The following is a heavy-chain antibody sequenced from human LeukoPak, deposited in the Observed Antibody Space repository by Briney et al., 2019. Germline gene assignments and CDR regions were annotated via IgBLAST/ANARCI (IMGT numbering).Heavy chain of an antibody. CDR1: GGSISSGGYY. CDR3: AWEHNGNYER. J-gene: IGHJ4*02. CDR2: IYYSGST. V-gene: IGHV4-31*11. D-gene: IGHD4-11*01. Sequence: SETLSLTCAVSGGSISSGGYYWSWIRQHPGKGLEWIGYIYYSGSTYYNPSLKSRVTISVDTSKNQFSLKLSSVTAADTAVYYCAWEHNGNYERWGQGTLVTVSS.